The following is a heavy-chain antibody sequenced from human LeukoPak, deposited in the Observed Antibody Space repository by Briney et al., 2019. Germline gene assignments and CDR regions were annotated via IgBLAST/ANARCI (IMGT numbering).Heavy chain of an antibody. D-gene: IGHD6-19*01. V-gene: IGHV4-4*07. CDR2: ISITEGT. J-gene: IGHJ4*02. CDR3: ARLRRDINDWYADDC. CDR1: GGSVNPYY. Sequence: SETLSLTCSVSGGSVNPYYWSWIRQSAGKGLEWIGRISITEGTNYNPSLKSRVSMSVDASKNQVSLKLGSVTAADTAVYYCARLRRDINDWYADDCWGQGTLVTVSS.